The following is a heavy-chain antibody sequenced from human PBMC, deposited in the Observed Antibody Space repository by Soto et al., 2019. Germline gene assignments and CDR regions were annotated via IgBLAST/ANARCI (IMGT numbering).Heavy chain of an antibody. V-gene: IGHV4-39*02. CDR3: ARDPRDIVLVPAAMRHVYYYYYGMDV. CDR1: GGSISSSSYY. D-gene: IGHD2-2*01. J-gene: IGHJ6*02. Sequence: SETLSLTCTVSGGSISSSSYYWGWIRQPPGKGLEWIGSIYYSGSTYYNPSLKSRVTISVDTSKNQFSLKLSSVTAADTAVYYCARDPRDIVLVPAAMRHVYYYYYGMDVWGQGTTVTVS. CDR2: IYYSGST.